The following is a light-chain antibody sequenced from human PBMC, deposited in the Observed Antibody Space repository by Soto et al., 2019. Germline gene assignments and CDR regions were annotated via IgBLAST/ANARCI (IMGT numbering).Light chain of an antibody. CDR1: QSVSSY. V-gene: IGKV3-11*01. Sequence: EIVLTQSPATLSLSPGERATLSCRASQSVSSYLAWYQQKPGQAPRLLIYDASNRATGIPARFSGSGSGTYFTLTISSLEPEDFAVYYCQQRSNWPPLLTFGGGTKVEIK. CDR3: QQRSNWPPLLT. CDR2: DAS. J-gene: IGKJ4*01.